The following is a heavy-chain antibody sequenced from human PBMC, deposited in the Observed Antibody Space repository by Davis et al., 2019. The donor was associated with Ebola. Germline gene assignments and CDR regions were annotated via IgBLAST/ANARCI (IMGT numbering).Heavy chain of an antibody. D-gene: IGHD5-18*01. V-gene: IGHV4-31*03. CDR3: ARGGYSYGYNYYYGMDV. J-gene: IGHJ6*02. CDR1: GGSISSGGYY. Sequence: SETLSLTCTVFGGSISSGGYYWSWIRQHPGKGLEWIGYIYYSGSTYYNPSLKSRVTISVDTSKNQFSLKLSSVTAADTAVYYCARGGYSYGYNYYYGMDVWGQGTTVTVSS. CDR2: IYYSGST.